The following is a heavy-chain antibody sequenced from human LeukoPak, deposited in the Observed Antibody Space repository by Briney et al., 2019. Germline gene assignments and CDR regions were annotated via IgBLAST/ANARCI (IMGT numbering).Heavy chain of an antibody. CDR3: TTDPSRDIWFGEFPSYYFDY. D-gene: IGHD3-10*01. CDR1: GFTFSNAW. Sequence: PGGALRLSCAASGFTFSNAWMSWVRQAPGKGREWVGRIKSKTDGGTTDYAAPVKGRFTISRDDSKNTLYLQMNSLKTEDTAVYYCTTDPSRDIWFGEFPSYYFDYWGQGTLVTVSS. J-gene: IGHJ4*02. V-gene: IGHV3-15*01. CDR2: IKSKTDGGTT.